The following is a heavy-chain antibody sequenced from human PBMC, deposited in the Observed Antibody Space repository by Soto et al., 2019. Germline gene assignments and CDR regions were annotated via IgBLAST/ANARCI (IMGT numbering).Heavy chain of an antibody. J-gene: IGHJ4*02. Sequence: SETLCLTCTVSGGSVSDGIYYGSWIRQPPGKGLEWIGYIHYTGNTNYNPSLNPSLKSRLTISGETSKNQFFLKLTSVTAADTAVYYCAKDRTTVKRGYYFDYWGQGTLVTVSS. CDR1: GGSVSDGIYY. CDR2: IHYTGNT. V-gene: IGHV4-61*01. D-gene: IGHD4-17*01. CDR3: AKDRTTVKRGYYFDY.